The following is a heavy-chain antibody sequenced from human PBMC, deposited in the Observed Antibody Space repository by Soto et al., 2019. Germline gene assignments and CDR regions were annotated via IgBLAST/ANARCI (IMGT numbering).Heavy chain of an antibody. CDR1: GYTLTELS. CDR2: FDPEDGKT. Sequence: QVQLVQSGAEVKKPGASVKVSCKVSGYTLTELSMHWARQAPGKGLEWMGSFDPEDGKTIYAQKFQGRVTMPEDTSTDTAFMELSSLRSEDTAVYYCATYGGAAAGPHYYYGMDVWGQGTTVTVSS. CDR3: ATYGGAAAGPHYYYGMDV. D-gene: IGHD6-13*01. V-gene: IGHV1-24*01. J-gene: IGHJ6*02.